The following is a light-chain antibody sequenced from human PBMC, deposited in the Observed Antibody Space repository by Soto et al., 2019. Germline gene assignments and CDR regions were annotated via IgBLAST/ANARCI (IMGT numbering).Light chain of an antibody. CDR3: KQYENLPT. J-gene: IGKJ5*01. Sequence: DIQMNQSPPSLSASVVDIVTITCRASQGISNYLAWYQQKPGRAPKLLIYDASNLEAGVHSSFRGSGSGTDSTFTISRLQPEDIATYYCKQYENLPTLGQGTRLEIK. CDR1: QGISNY. CDR2: DAS. V-gene: IGKV1-33*01.